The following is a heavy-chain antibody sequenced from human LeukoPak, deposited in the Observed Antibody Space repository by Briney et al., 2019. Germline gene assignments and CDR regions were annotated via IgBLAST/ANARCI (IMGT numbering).Heavy chain of an antibody. J-gene: IGHJ6*03. V-gene: IGHV3-7*01. Sequence: QPGGSLRLSCAASGFTFSSYWMSWVRQAPGKGLEWVANIKQDGSEKYYVDSVKGRFTISRDNSKNTLYLQMNSLRAEDTAVYYCARDSAWIQLWNDYYMDVWGKGTTVTVSS. CDR1: GFTFSSYW. CDR2: IKQDGSEK. CDR3: ARDSAWIQLWNDYYMDV. D-gene: IGHD5-18*01.